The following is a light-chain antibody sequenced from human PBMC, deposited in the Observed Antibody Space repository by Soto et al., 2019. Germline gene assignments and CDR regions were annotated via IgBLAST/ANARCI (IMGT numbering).Light chain of an antibody. Sequence: QSVLTQPPSVSGAPGQRVTISCTGSSSNIGAGCDVHWYQQLPGTAPKLLIFGNNNRPSGVPDRFSGSKSGTSASLAITGLQAEDEADYYCQSSDSSLSGGVFGGGTKLTVL. CDR1: SSNIGAGCD. V-gene: IGLV1-40*01. CDR2: GNN. CDR3: QSSDSSLSGGV. J-gene: IGLJ3*02.